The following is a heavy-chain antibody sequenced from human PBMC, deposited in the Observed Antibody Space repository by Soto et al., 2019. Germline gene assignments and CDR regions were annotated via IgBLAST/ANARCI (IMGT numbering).Heavy chain of an antibody. CDR1: GYSFSTYD. CDR3: AASYDSGFDP. Sequence: LLLQSGAELKKPGASVKISCKASGYSFSTYDISWLRQAPGQGPEWMGRISPKNGNTNYAQNFQDRVTMTADTSSSTDYMELRGLRSDDTAKYYCAASYDSGFDPWGQGTLVTVSS. D-gene: IGHD3-3*01. J-gene: IGHJ5*02. V-gene: IGHV1-18*04. CDR2: ISPKNGNT.